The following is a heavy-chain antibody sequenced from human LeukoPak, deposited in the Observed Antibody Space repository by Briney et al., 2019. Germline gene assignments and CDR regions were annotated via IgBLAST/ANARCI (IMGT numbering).Heavy chain of an antibody. V-gene: IGHV3-23*01. D-gene: IGHD5-24*01. CDR2: ISGRGGGA. J-gene: IGHJ4*02. CDR1: GITFTSSV. CDR3: AKTGTEDGYSIHFDH. Sequence: GGSLRLSCAASGITFTSSVMSWVRQAPGKGLEWISTISGRGGGAYYADSVKGRFTISRDNSKNTVYLQMNSLRVEDTAVYYYAKTGTEDGYSIHFDHWGQGTLVTVSS.